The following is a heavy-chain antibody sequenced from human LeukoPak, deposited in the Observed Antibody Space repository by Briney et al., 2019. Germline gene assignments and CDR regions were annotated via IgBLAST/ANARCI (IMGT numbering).Heavy chain of an antibody. J-gene: IGHJ4*02. CDR3: ARGISTWMATVQPRPNYFDF. D-gene: IGHD5-24*01. CDR1: GGSFSDYY. Sequence: SETLSLTCAVYGGSFSDYYWTWIRQPPGKGLEWIGEINHSGSASYNPSLKSRVTMSVDKSKSQLSLNLTSATAADTAVHYCARGISTWMATVQPRPNYFDFWGQGTLATVSS. CDR2: INHSGSA. V-gene: IGHV4-34*01.